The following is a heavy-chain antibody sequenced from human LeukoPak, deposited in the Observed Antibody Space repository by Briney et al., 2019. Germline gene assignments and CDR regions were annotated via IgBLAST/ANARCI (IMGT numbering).Heavy chain of an antibody. J-gene: IGHJ4*02. CDR1: GFPFTLYN. Sequence: PGGSLRLSCEVSGFPFTLYNMNWVRQAPGKGLEWLSYISSSTNTIHYADSVKGRFTISRDNAKNSLYLQMNGLGAEDTAVYYCARGSWELTLDYWGQGTLVTVSS. D-gene: IGHD1-26*01. CDR3: ARGSWELTLDY. V-gene: IGHV3-48*04. CDR2: ISSSTNTI.